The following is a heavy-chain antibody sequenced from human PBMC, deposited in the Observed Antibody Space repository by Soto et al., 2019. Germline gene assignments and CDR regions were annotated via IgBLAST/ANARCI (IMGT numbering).Heavy chain of an antibody. CDR1: GYTFTGYY. Sequence: ASVKVSCKASGYTFTGYYMHWVRQAPGQGLEWMGWINPNSGGTNYAQKFQGRVTMTRDTSISTAYMELSRLRSDDTAVYYCARGGNWVRGVIRYYYHGMDVWGQGTTVTVSS. CDR2: INPNSGGT. V-gene: IGHV1-2*02. CDR3: ARGGNWVRGVIRYYYHGMDV. J-gene: IGHJ6*02. D-gene: IGHD3-10*01.